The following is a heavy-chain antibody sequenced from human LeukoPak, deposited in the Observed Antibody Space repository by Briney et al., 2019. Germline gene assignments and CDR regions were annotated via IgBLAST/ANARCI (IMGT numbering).Heavy chain of an antibody. Sequence: GGSLRLSCAASGFTFSDYYMSWIRQAPGKGLEWVSFITGSSRSINYADSVKGRFTISRDNAKSSMYLQMNSLRAEDTAVYFCARHTGTYFDYWGQGTLVTVSS. D-gene: IGHD3-10*01. CDR2: ITGSSRSI. J-gene: IGHJ4*02. V-gene: IGHV3-11*06. CDR1: GFTFSDYY. CDR3: ARHTGTYFDY.